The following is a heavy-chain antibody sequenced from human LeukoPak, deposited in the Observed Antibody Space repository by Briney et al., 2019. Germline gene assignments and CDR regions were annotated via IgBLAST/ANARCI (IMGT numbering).Heavy chain of an antibody. V-gene: IGHV4-4*07. CDR3: ARDTEDSGVGELLGYYFDY. D-gene: IGHD1-26*01. J-gene: IGHJ4*02. CDR1: GGSISSYY. CDR2: IYTSGST. Sequence: PSETLSLTCTVSGGSISSYYWSWIRQPAGKGLEWIGRIYTSGSTNYNPSLKSRVTMSVDTSKNQFSLKLSSVTAADTAVYYCARDTEDSGVGELLGYYFDYWGQGTLVTVSS.